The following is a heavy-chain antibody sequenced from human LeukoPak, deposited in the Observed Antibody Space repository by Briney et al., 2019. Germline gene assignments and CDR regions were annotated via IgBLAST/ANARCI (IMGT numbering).Heavy chain of an antibody. CDR3: ARGAFLGDLWNGYPLHY. V-gene: IGHV1-2*02. CDR1: GYTFTGYF. Sequence: ASVKVSCETSGYTFTGYFIHWVRQAPGQGLEWMGWINPNSGGTDYAQKFQGRVAMTRDTSITTAYMELSRLRSDDTAIYYCARGAFLGDLWNGYPLHYWGQGTLVTVSS. CDR2: INPNSGGT. D-gene: IGHD3-3*01. J-gene: IGHJ4*02.